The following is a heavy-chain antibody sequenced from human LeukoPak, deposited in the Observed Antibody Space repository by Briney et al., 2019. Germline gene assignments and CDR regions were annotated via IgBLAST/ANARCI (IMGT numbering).Heavy chain of an antibody. Sequence: GGSLRLSCAASGFNFASNWMHWVRQTPGKGLMWVSRINSDGSSTTYADSVKGRFTISRDNAKNTLYLQMNSLRAEDTAVYYCARVPSTQWLVYYFDYWGQGTLVTVSS. V-gene: IGHV3-74*01. CDR2: INSDGSST. J-gene: IGHJ4*02. D-gene: IGHD6-19*01. CDR3: ARVPSTQWLVYYFDY. CDR1: GFNFASNW.